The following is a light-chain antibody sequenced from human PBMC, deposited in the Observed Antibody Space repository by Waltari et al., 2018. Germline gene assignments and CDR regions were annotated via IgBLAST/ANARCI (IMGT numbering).Light chain of an antibody. Sequence: EIVLTQSPATLSLSPGEIAPLSCRASQSVSSYLASYQQKPGQAARLLIYDASNRSTGIPARLSGSGSGTDFTLTISSREPEDFAVYYCQQRSNWPPPLTFGGGTKVEIK. J-gene: IGKJ4*01. CDR2: DAS. CDR3: QQRSNWPPPLT. CDR1: QSVSSY. V-gene: IGKV3-11*01.